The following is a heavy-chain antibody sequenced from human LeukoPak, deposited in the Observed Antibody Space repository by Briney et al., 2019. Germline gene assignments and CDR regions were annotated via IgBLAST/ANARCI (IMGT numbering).Heavy chain of an antibody. CDR3: AKNRSPGYSPDYYMDV. V-gene: IGHV3-30*02. CDR1: GFTFSSYA. J-gene: IGHJ6*03. CDR2: IRYDGSNK. Sequence: PGGSLRLSCAASGFTFSSYAMTWVRQAPGKGLEWVAFIRYDGSNKYYTDSVKGRFTISRDNSKNTLYLQMNSLRAEDTTVYYCAKNRSPGYSPDYYMDVWGKGTTVTVSS. D-gene: IGHD1-26*01.